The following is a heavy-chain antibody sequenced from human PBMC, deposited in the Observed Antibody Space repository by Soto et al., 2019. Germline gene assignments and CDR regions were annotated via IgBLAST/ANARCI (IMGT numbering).Heavy chain of an antibody. Sequence: SVKVSFKASGGTFSSYAISWVRQAPGQGLEWMGGIIPFFGTANYAQKFQGRVTITADESTSTAYMDLSSLRSEDTAVYYCARVPYSSGWYFAFNIWGQGTVVTVSS. V-gene: IGHV1-69*13. CDR1: GGTFSSYA. CDR3: ARVPYSSGWYFAFNI. J-gene: IGHJ3*02. CDR2: IIPFFGTA. D-gene: IGHD6-19*01.